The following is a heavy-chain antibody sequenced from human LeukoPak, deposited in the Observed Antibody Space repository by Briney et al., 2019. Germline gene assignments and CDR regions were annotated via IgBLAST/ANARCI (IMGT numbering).Heavy chain of an antibody. Sequence: SETLSLTCTVSGGSISSNYWSWVRQPPGKGLEWIGYIYTSGSTNYSPSLKSRGTISLDTSTNQFSLKLSSVTAADTAVYYCARRGSSSAFSYMDVWGKGTTVTVSS. CDR3: ARRGSSSAFSYMDV. J-gene: IGHJ6*03. CDR1: GGSISSNY. V-gene: IGHV4-4*09. D-gene: IGHD6-6*01. CDR2: IYTSGST.